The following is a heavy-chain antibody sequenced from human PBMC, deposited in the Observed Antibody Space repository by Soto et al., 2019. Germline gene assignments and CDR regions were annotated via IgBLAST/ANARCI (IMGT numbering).Heavy chain of an antibody. CDR3: ARAYGSDWYFDL. J-gene: IGHJ2*01. V-gene: IGHV4-61*08. CDR2: MYNSGTT. CDR1: GGPVSSADYY. Sequence: QVQLQESGPGLVKPSETLSLTCTVSGGPVSSADYYWSWIRQPPGKGLEWIGYMYNSGTTNYNPSLKSRVTISVETSKSQFSLRLSSVTAADTAVYYCARAYGSDWYFDLWGRGTLVTVSS. D-gene: IGHD4-17*01.